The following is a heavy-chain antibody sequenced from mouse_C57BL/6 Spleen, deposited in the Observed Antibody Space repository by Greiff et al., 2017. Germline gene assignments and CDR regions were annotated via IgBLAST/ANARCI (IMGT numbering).Heavy chain of an antibody. D-gene: IGHD2-1*01. Sequence: VQLQQSGPELVKPGASVKISCKASGYTFTDYYMTWVQQSPGKSLEWIGEITPDNGGTSYNQNFKGKATLTVDNSSSTAYMELRRLTSEDSAFYYCGRGCYGNSFDYWGQGTTLTGSS. CDR1: GYTFTDYY. J-gene: IGHJ2*01. V-gene: IGHV1-26*01. CDR2: ITPDNGGT. CDR3: GRGCYGNSFDY.